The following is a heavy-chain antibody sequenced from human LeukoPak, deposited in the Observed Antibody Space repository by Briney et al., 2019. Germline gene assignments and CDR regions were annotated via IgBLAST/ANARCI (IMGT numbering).Heavy chain of an antibody. CDR3: ARDRGGDCLGGCFDY. V-gene: IGHV3-66*02. D-gene: IGHD2-21*02. J-gene: IGHJ4*02. CDR1: GFTVSSNY. CDR2: IYSGGST. Sequence: GGSLRLSCAASGFTVSSNYMSWVRQAPGKGLEWVSVIYSGGSTYYADSVKGRFTISRDNSKNTLYLQMNSRRAEDTAVYYCARDRGGDCLGGCFDYWGQGTLVTVSS.